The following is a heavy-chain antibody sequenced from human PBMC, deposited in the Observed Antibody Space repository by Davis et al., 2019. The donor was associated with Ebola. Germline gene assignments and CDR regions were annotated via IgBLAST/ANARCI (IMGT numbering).Heavy chain of an antibody. V-gene: IGHV4-4*02. Sequence: MPSETLSLTCAVSGGSISSSNWWSWVRQPPGKGLEWIGEIYHSGSTNYNPSLKSRVTISVDTSKNQFSLKLSSVTAADTAVYYCARVETTVTTGWFDPWGQGTLVTVSS. D-gene: IGHD4-17*01. CDR1: GGSISSSNW. J-gene: IGHJ5*02. CDR3: ARVETTVTTGWFDP. CDR2: IYHSGST.